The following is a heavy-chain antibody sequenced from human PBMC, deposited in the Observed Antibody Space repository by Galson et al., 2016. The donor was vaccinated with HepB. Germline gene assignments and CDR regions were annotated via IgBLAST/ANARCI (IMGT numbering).Heavy chain of an antibody. CDR1: GYIFTRNG. CDR3: ARDANWNLDY. D-gene: IGHD1-1*01. V-gene: IGHV1-18*01. Sequence: SVKVSCKASGYIFTRNGISWVRQAPGQGLEWLGWISTNSGSTNYAQKVQDRITMTTDTSTRTVYMELGGLTSDDTAVYSCARDANWNLDYWGQGTLVTVSS. CDR2: ISTNSGST. J-gene: IGHJ4*02.